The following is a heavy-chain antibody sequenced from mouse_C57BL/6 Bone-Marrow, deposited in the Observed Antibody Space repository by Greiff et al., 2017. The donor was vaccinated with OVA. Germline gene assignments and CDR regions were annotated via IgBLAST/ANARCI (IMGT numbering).Heavy chain of an antibody. CDR1: GYTFTSYW. CDR3: ARPFYYGSSLDY. J-gene: IGHJ2*01. D-gene: IGHD1-1*01. Sequence: VQLQQPGAELVKPGASVKLSCKASGYTFTSYWMQWVKQRPGQGLEWIGEIDPSDSYTNYNQKFKGKATLTVDTSSSTAYMQLSSLTSEDSAVYYCARPFYYGSSLDYWRQGTTLTVSS. CDR2: IDPSDSYT. V-gene: IGHV1-50*01.